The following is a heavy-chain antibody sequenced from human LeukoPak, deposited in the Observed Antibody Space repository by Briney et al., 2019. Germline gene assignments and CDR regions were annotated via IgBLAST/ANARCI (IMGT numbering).Heavy chain of an antibody. CDR1: GFTFSSYA. D-gene: IGHD2-2*01. CDR2: ISYDGSNK. Sequence: PGGSLRLSCAASGFTFSSYAMHWVRQAPGKGLEWVAVISYDGSNKYYADSVKGRFTISRDKSKNTLYLQMNSLRAEDTAVYYCARDGGRAIVVVPAARGYFDYWGQGALVTVSS. CDR3: ARDGGRAIVVVPAARGYFDY. J-gene: IGHJ4*02. V-gene: IGHV3-30-3*01.